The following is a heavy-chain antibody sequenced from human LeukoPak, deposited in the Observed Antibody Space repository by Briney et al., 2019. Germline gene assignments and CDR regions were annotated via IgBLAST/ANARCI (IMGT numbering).Heavy chain of an antibody. CDR3: AKDYGELDWYFDL. Sequence: PGGSLRLSCAASGFTFSTYSMNWVRQAPGKGLEWVSSITGSSSFIYYADSVKGRFTISRDNVRNSLHLQMNSLRAEDTAVYYCAKDYGELDWYFDLWGRGTLVTVSS. J-gene: IGHJ2*01. V-gene: IGHV3-21*01. CDR2: ITGSSSFI. D-gene: IGHD4-17*01. CDR1: GFTFSTYS.